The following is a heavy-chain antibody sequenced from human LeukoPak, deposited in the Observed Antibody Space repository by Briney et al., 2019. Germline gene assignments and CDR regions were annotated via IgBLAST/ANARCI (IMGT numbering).Heavy chain of an antibody. CDR3: ARGGTAAYGSGSYYFGFFDY. CDR1: GFTFSNYG. J-gene: IGHJ4*02. Sequence: PGGSLRLSCAASGFTFSNYGMHWVRQAPGKGLEWVAVIWYDGSNKYYVDSVKGRFTISRDNSNNTLYLQMNSLRAKDTAVYFCARGGTAAYGSGSYYFGFFDYWGQGTLVTVSS. V-gene: IGHV3-33*01. D-gene: IGHD3-10*01. CDR2: IWYDGSNK.